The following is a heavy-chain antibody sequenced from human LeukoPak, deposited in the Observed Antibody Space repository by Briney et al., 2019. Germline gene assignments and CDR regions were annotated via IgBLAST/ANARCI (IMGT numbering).Heavy chain of an antibody. CDR2: IYTSGTS. D-gene: IGHD3-10*01. V-gene: IGHV4-61*09. Sequence: PSETLSLTCTVSGGSISSGSYYWSWIRQPAGKGLEWIGHIYTSGTSNYNPSIRSRVTISVDTSKNQFSLKLTSVTAADTAVYYCTKGRGIWGQGTLVTVSS. CDR3: TKGRGI. J-gene: IGHJ4*02. CDR1: GGSISSGSYY.